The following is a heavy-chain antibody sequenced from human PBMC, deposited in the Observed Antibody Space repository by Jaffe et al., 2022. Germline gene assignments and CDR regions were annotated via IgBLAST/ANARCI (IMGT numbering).Heavy chain of an antibody. Sequence: QVQLQESGPGLVKPSETLSLTCAVSGYSISSGYYWGWIRQPPGKGLEWIGSIYHSGSTYYNPSLKSRVTISVDTSKNQFSLKLSSVTAADTAVYYCARYGGRNFDWLFPSYYFDYWGQGTLVTVSS. V-gene: IGHV4-38-2*01. J-gene: IGHJ4*02. CDR3: ARYGGRNFDWLFPSYYFDY. D-gene: IGHD3-9*01. CDR2: IYHSGST. CDR1: GYSISSGYY.